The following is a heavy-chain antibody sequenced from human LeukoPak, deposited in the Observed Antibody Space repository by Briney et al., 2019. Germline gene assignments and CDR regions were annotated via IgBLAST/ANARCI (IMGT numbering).Heavy chain of an antibody. V-gene: IGHV1-2*02. CDR3: GKSGGSIAAALTLFDY. J-gene: IGHJ4*02. CDR2: INPNSGGT. Sequence: ASVKVSCKASGYTFIGYYMHWVRQAPGQGLEGMGWINPNSGGTNYAQKFQGRVSMTRDTSISTAYMELRSLRSDDTAVYYCGKSGGSIAAALTLFDYWGQGTLVTVSS. CDR1: GYTFIGYY. D-gene: IGHD6-13*01.